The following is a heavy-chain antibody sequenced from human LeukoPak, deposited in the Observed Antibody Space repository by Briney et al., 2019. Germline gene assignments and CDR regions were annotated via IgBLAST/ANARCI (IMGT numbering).Heavy chain of an antibody. Sequence: SETLSLTCTVSGGSISSYYWSWIRQPAGKGPEWIGRIYTSGSTNYNPSLKSRVTMSVDTSKNQFSLKLNSVTAADTAVYYCARVRYCSSTSCFKRSNWFDPWGQGTLVTVSS. J-gene: IGHJ5*02. D-gene: IGHD2-2*01. CDR1: GGSISSYY. V-gene: IGHV4-4*07. CDR2: IYTSGST. CDR3: ARVRYCSSTSCFKRSNWFDP.